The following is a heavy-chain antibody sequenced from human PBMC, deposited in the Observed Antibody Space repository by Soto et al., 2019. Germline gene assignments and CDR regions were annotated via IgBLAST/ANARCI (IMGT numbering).Heavy chain of an antibody. J-gene: IGHJ5*02. Sequence: QVQLVQSGAEVKKPGSSVKVSCKASGGTFSSYAISWVRQAPGQGLEWMGGIIPIFGTANYAQKFQGRVTITGDGCTSTAYMEVSSLRSADTAVYYCAREVVVAATGWFDPWGQGTLVTVSS. V-gene: IGHV1-69*12. CDR2: IIPIFGTA. CDR3: AREVVVAATGWFDP. CDR1: GGTFSSYA. D-gene: IGHD2-15*01.